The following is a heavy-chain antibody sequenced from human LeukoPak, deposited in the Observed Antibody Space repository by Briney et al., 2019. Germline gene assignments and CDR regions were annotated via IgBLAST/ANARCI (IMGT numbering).Heavy chain of an antibody. J-gene: IGHJ3*02. CDR3: AKDSRGIVVVITNGRAFDI. V-gene: IGHV3-11*01. D-gene: IGHD3-22*01. Sequence: GGSLRLSCAASGFTFSDYYMSWIRQAPGKGLEWVSYISSSGSTIYYADSVKGRFTISRDNAKNSLYLQMNSLRAEDTALYYCAKDSRGIVVVITNGRAFDIWGQGTMVTVSS. CDR1: GFTFSDYY. CDR2: ISSSGSTI.